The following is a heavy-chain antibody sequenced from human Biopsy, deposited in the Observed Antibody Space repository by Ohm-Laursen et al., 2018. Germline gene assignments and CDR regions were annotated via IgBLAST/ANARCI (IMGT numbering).Heavy chain of an antibody. V-gene: IGHV4-31*01. CDR3: AGGDYFDSNGYFWFDP. CDR1: GGSISSGGSY. Sequence: PSETLSLTWTVSGGSISSGGSYWSWIRPRPGKGLEWIGYIFNSANTYYNPSLKNLITISGDTSKNQFSLKLNSVTAADTAVYYCAGGDYFDSNGYFWFDPWGQGTLVTVSS. J-gene: IGHJ5*02. D-gene: IGHD3-22*01. CDR2: IFNSANT.